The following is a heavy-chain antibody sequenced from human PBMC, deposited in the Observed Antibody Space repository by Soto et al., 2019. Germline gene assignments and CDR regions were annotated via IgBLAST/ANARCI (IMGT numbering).Heavy chain of an antibody. CDR3: AREENGLRYFDWPTYGMDV. D-gene: IGHD3-9*01. J-gene: IGHJ6*02. CDR1: GGSVSSGSYY. V-gene: IGHV4-61*01. CDR2: IYYSGST. Sequence: QVQLQESGPGLVKPSETLSLTCTVSGGSVSSGSYYWSWIRQPPGKGLEWIGYIYYSGSTNYNPSLKSRVTISVATSKNQFALKLSSVTAADTAVYYCAREENGLRYFDWPTYGMDVWGQVTTVTVSS.